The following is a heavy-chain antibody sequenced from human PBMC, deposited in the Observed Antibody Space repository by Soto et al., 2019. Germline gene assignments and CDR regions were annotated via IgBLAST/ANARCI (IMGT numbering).Heavy chain of an antibody. CDR1: GGSISSSSYY. Sequence: QLQLQESGPGLVKPSETLSLTCTVSGGSISSSSYYWGWIRQPPGKGLEWIGSIYYSGSTYYNPSLKSRVTISVDTSKNQFSLKLSSVTAADTAVYYCARHTDYYDSSGSDYWGQGTLVTVSS. J-gene: IGHJ4*02. V-gene: IGHV4-39*01. D-gene: IGHD3-22*01. CDR3: ARHTDYYDSSGSDY. CDR2: IYYSGST.